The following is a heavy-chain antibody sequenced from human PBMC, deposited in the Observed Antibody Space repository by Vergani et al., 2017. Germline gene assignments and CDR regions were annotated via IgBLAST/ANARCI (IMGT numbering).Heavy chain of an antibody. J-gene: IGHJ6*03. CDR3: ARVNTETNAHLYYYYYMDV. CDR2: IDHTGRP. CDR1: GGSFTSYH. D-gene: IGHD4-11*01. V-gene: IGHV4-34*01. Sequence: QVQLQQWGGGLLKPSETLSLTCVVNGGSFTSYHWTWIRQSPGEGLEWVGDIDHTGRPDYNPSLKSRLTMSVDKSRNQFSLMLNSVTATDTAIYFCARVNTETNAHLYYYYYMDVWGQGTAVTVS.